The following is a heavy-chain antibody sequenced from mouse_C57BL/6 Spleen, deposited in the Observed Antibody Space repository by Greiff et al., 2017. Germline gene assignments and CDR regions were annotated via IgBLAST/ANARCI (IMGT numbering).Heavy chain of an antibody. CDR1: GYTFTDYN. CDR3: AKIDYEYGTHYAMDY. V-gene: IGHV1-22*01. J-gene: IGHJ4*01. D-gene: IGHD2-4*01. CDR2: INPYNGGT. Sequence: EVQLQQPGPELVKPGASVKMSCKASGYTFTDYNMPWVKQSHGKSLEWIGYINPYNGGTSYNQKFKGKATLTVDKSSSTAYMELRSLTSENSAVYYCAKIDYEYGTHYAMDYWGKGTSVTVSS.